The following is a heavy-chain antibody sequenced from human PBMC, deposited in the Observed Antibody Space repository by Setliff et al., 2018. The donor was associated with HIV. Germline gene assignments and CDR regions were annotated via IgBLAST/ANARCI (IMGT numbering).Heavy chain of an antibody. J-gene: IGHJ6*03. Sequence: ASVKVSCKASSEYTFTNFDINWVRQAPGQGLEWMGWMHPHSGNTDYAQRFQERVTITSDESSTTAYMELSSLKSEDTAVYYCARDGGSGRYHRSAYYYYMDVWGKGTTVTVSS. CDR2: MHPHSGNT. CDR3: ARDGGSGRYHRSAYYYYMDV. V-gene: IGHV1-8*02. CDR1: SEYTFTNFD. D-gene: IGHD3-10*01.